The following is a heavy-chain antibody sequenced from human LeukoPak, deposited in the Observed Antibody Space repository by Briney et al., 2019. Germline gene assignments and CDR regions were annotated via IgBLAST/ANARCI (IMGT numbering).Heavy chain of an antibody. CDR1: GYTFTSYN. J-gene: IGHJ3*02. CDR2: IKPSGDNT. CDR3: ARVRDGYNDAYDI. Sequence: ASVKVSCKTSGYTFTSYNLHWVRQAPGQRLEWMGIIKPSGDNTHYAQKFQGRFAMTSDTSTSSVYMELSSLISADTAVYYCARVRDGYNDAYDIWGQGTMVTVTS. V-gene: IGHV1-46*01. D-gene: IGHD5-24*01.